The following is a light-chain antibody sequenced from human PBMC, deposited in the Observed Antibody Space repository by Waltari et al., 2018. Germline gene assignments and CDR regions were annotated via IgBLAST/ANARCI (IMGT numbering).Light chain of an antibody. Sequence: EIVLTQSPATLSLYPGDRATLSCRASQSFSSYLAWYQQKPGQAPRLLIYDASNRATGIPARFSGSGSGTDFTLTISSLEPEDFAVYYCHQRSSWPLTFGGGTKVEIK. V-gene: IGKV3-11*01. J-gene: IGKJ4*01. CDR2: DAS. CDR1: QSFSSY. CDR3: HQRSSWPLT.